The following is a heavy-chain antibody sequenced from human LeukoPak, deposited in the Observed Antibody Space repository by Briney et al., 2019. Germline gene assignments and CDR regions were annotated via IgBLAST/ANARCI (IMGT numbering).Heavy chain of an antibody. CDR2: ISSSSSYI. D-gene: IGHD6-19*01. CDR1: GFTFSSYS. CDR3: ARQYSSGWYEGLDWFDP. J-gene: IGHJ5*02. Sequence: GGSLRLSCAASGFTFSSYSMNWVRQAPGKGLEWVSSISSSSSYIYYADSVKGRFTISRDNAKNSLYLQMNSLRAEDTDVYYCARQYSSGWYEGLDWFDPWGQGTLVTVSS. V-gene: IGHV3-21*01.